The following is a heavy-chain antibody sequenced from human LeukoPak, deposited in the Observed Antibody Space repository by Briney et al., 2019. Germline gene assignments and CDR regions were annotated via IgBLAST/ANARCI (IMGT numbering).Heavy chain of an antibody. Sequence: ASVKVSCKASGYTFTSYDINWVRQATGQGLEWMGWMNPNSGNTGYAQKFQGRVTITRNTSISTAYMELSSLRSEDMAVYYCARAEYYYDSSGYLIRHRFDFDYWGQGTLVTVSS. CDR3: ARAEYYYDSSGYLIRHRFDFDY. J-gene: IGHJ4*02. CDR1: GYTFTSYD. D-gene: IGHD3-22*01. CDR2: MNPNSGNT. V-gene: IGHV1-8*03.